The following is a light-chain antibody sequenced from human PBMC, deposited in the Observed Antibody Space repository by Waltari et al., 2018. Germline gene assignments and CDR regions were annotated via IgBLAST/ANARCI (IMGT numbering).Light chain of an antibody. CDR3: VLYMGSGIHWV. CDR1: SGSVSPRYY. CDR2: STN. V-gene: IGLV8-61*01. J-gene: IGLJ3*02. Sequence: QTVVTQEPSFSVSPGGTVTLTCGLSSGSVSPRYYPSWYQQTPGQAPRTLIYSTNTRSSGVPDRFSGSILGNKAALTITGAQADDESDYYCVLYMGSGIHWVFGGGTKLTVL.